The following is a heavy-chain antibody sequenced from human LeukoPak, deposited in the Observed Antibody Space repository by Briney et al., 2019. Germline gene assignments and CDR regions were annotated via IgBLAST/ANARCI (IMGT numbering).Heavy chain of an antibody. J-gene: IGHJ4*02. D-gene: IGHD3-3*01. V-gene: IGHV3-21*01. CDR3: ARDGTIFGVVPYYFDY. CDR2: ISSSSSYI. Sequence: GGSLRLSCAASGFTFSAYNMNWVRQAPGKGLEWVSSISSSSSYIYYADSVKGRFTISRDNAKNSLYLQMNSLRAEDTAVYYCARDGTIFGVVPYYFDYWGQGTLVTVSS. CDR1: GFTFSAYN.